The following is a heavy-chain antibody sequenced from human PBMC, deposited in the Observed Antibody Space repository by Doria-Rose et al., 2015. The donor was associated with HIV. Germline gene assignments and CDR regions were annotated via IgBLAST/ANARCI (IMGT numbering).Heavy chain of an antibody. CDR1: GFTVSSNY. J-gene: IGHJ4*02. CDR2: IYSDGRT. D-gene: IGHD3-16*01. V-gene: IGHV3-66*01. CDR3: ARDPFQSWAY. Sequence: QLLASGGGLVQPGGPLSLPCAASGFTVSSNYMSWVRQAPGKGLEWVSVIYSDGRTYYADSVKGRFTVSRDNSKNTLYLQINSLRAEDTAVYYCARDPFQSWAYWGQGTLVTVSS.